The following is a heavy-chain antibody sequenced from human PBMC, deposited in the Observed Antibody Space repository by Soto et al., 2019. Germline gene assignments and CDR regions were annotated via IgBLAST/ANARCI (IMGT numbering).Heavy chain of an antibody. CDR2: IIPIFGTA. CDR3: ARGPVGATTYYYYGMDV. J-gene: IGHJ6*02. D-gene: IGHD1-26*01. CDR1: GGTFSSYA. Sequence: ASVQVSCKASGGTFSSYAISWVRQAPGQGLEWMGGIIPIFGTANYAQKFQGRVTITADESTSTAYMELSSLRSEDTAVYYCARGPVGATTYYYYGMDVWGPGTTVTVSS. V-gene: IGHV1-69*13.